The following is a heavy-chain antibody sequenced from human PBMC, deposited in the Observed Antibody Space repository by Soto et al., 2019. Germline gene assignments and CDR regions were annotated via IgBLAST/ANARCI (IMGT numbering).Heavy chain of an antibody. Sequence: ESLKISFKGPGYSFTSYWIGWVRQMPRKCLEWMGSIYPGDSDTRYSPALQGQVTISADKSISTACLQWSSLKASDPDMYYCASPRGYSSSSWGNWFDPWGQGTLVTVSS. CDR2: IYPGDSDT. CDR1: GYSFTSYW. D-gene: IGHD6-13*01. J-gene: IGHJ5*02. V-gene: IGHV5-51*01. CDR3: ASPRGYSSSSWGNWFDP.